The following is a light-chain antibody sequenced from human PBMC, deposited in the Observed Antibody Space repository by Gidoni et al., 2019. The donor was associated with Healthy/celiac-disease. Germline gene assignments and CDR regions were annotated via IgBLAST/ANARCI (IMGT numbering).Light chain of an antibody. J-gene: IGKJ3*01. V-gene: IGKV1-27*01. CDR3: QNDNSAPLT. CDR2: AAS. CDR1: QGISNY. Sequence: DIQMTQSPSSLSASVGDRVTITCRASQGISNYLAWYQQKPEKVPKLLIYAASTLPSGAPSRFSGSASATDFTLIISSLQPEDVVTYYWQNDNSAPLTFXHXTKVDIK.